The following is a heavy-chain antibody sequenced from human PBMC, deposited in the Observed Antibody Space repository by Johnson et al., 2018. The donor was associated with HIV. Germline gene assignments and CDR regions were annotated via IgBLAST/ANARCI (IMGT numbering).Heavy chain of an antibody. CDR1: GFTFSTYA. Sequence: QVQLVESGGGVVQPGRSLRLSCAASGFTFSTYAMHWVRQAPGKGLEWVAVISYDESNKYYADSVKGRFTISRDNSKNTLYLRMNSLRAEDTAVYYCASAEIAAAATGHDAFDIWGQGTMVTVSS. J-gene: IGHJ3*02. V-gene: IGHV3-30*04. D-gene: IGHD6-13*01. CDR2: ISYDESNK. CDR3: ASAEIAAAATGHDAFDI.